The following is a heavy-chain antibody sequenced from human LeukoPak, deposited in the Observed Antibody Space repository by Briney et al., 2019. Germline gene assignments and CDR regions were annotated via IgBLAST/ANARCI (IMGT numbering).Heavy chain of an antibody. Sequence: GGSLRLSCAASGFTFSSYWMNWARQAPGKGLEWVASINHNGNVNYYVDSVKGRFTISRDNAKNSLYLQMSNLRAEDTAVYLCARRGGLDVWGQGATVTVSS. V-gene: IGHV3-7*03. J-gene: IGHJ6*02. CDR2: INHNGNVN. CDR3: ARRGGLDV. CDR1: GFTFSSYW.